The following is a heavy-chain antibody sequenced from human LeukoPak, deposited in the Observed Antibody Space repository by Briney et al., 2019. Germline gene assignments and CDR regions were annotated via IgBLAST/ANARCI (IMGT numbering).Heavy chain of an antibody. CDR3: ARALSSGWYVRFDY. J-gene: IGHJ4*02. CDR2: INHSGST. CDR1: GGSFSGYY. Sequence: PSETPSLTCAVYGGSFSGYYWSWIRQPPGKGLEWIGEINHSGSTNYNPSLKSRVTISVDTSKNQFSLKLSSVTAADTAVYYCARALSSGWYVRFDYWGQGTLVTVSS. V-gene: IGHV4-34*01. D-gene: IGHD6-19*01.